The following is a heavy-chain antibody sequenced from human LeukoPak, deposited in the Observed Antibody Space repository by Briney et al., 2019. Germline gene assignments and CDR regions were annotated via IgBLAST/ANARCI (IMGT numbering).Heavy chain of an antibody. CDR3: ASTRIYCSGITCYTLFY. Sequence: GASVKVSCKASGYTFTSYGITGVRQAPGRGLEGMGWISAFNGNTNYVQKLQGRVTMNTDTSTSTAYMEQRSLRSDDTAVYYCASTRIYCSGITCYTLFYWGQGTLVTVSS. J-gene: IGHJ4*02. CDR2: ISAFNGNT. CDR1: GYTFTSYG. V-gene: IGHV1-18*01. D-gene: IGHD2-2*02.